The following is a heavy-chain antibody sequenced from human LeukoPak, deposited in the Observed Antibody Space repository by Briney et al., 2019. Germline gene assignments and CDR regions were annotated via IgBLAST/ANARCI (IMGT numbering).Heavy chain of an antibody. CDR3: ATVSLGYSYGYFDY. CDR2: FDPEDGET. Sequence: GASVKVSCKASGYTFTSYYMHWVRQAPGQGLEWMGGFDPEDGETIYAQKFQGRVTMTEDTSTDTAYMELSSLRSEDTAVYYCATVSLGYSYGYFDYWGQGTLVTVSS. CDR1: GYTFTSYY. V-gene: IGHV1-24*01. D-gene: IGHD5-18*01. J-gene: IGHJ4*02.